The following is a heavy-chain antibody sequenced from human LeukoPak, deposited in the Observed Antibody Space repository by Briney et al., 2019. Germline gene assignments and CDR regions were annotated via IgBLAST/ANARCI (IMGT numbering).Heavy chain of an antibody. J-gene: IGHJ4*02. CDR3: ARAFKYSMSGYYFDY. Sequence: PGGSLRLSCAASGFMFDDYDMSCVRQAPGKGREWGSGINWNAGSTAYADSVKGRSTISRDNAKNSLYLQMNSLRAEDTALYYCARAFKYSMSGYYFDYWGQGTLVTVSS. V-gene: IGHV3-20*04. D-gene: IGHD2-21*01. CDR2: INWNAGST. CDR1: GFMFDDYD.